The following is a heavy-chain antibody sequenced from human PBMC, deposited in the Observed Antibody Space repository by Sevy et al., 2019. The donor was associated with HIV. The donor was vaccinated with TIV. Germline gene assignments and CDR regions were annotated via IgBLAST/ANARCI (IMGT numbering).Heavy chain of an antibody. CDR3: AGENYYDSDGYRFDH. Sequence: GGSLRLSCAASGFTFSSYEMNWVRQAPGKGLEWVSYISSSGSTIYYADSVKGRFTISRDNAKNSLYLQMNSLRVEDTAVYYCAGENYYDSDGYRFDHWGQGTLVTVSS. J-gene: IGHJ4*02. CDR1: GFTFSSYE. D-gene: IGHD3-22*01. CDR2: ISSSGSTI. V-gene: IGHV3-48*03.